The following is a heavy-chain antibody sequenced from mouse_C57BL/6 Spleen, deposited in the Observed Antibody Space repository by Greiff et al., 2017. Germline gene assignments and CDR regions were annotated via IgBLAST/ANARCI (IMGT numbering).Heavy chain of an antibody. V-gene: IGHV1-69*01. Sequence: VQLQQPGAELVMPGASVKLSCKASGYTFTSYWMHWVKQRPGQGLEWIGEIDPSDSYTNYNQKFKGKSTLTVDKASSTAYMQLSSLTSEDSAVYYGARWEGYYVDYWGQGTTLTVSS. D-gene: IGHD4-1*01. CDR3: ARWEGYYVDY. CDR1: GYTFTSYW. CDR2: IDPSDSYT. J-gene: IGHJ2*01.